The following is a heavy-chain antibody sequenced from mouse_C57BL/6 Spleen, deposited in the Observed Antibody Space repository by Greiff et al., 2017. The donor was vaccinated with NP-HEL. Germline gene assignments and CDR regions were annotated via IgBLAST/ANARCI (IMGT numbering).Heavy chain of an antibody. CDR1: GYAFTNYL. J-gene: IGHJ2*01. CDR3: ARDYPLNFDY. D-gene: IGHD6-1*01. Sequence: QVQLQQSGAELVRPGTSVKVSCKASGYAFTNYLIEWVKQRPGQGLEWIGVINPGSGGTNYNEKFKGKATLTADKSSSTAYMQLSSLTSEDSAVSFCARDYPLNFDYWGQGTTLTVSS. CDR2: INPGSGGT. V-gene: IGHV1-54*01.